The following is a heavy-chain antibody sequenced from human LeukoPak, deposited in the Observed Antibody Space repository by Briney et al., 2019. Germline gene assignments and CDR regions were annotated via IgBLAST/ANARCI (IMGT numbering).Heavy chain of an antibody. V-gene: IGHV4-4*02. CDR1: GGSISSSNW. Sequence: PSETLSLTCAVSGGSISSSNWWSWVRQPPGKGLEWIGEIYHSGSTNYNPSLKSRVTISVDKSKNQFSLKLSSVTAADTAVYYCARDNSSSWYDGYGEGLDPWGQGTLVTVSS. J-gene: IGHJ5*02. CDR2: IYHSGST. CDR3: ARDNSSSWYDGYGEGLDP. D-gene: IGHD6-13*01.